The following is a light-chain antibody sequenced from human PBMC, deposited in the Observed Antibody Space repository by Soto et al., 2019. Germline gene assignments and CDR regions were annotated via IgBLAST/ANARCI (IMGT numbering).Light chain of an antibody. CDR2: GAS. V-gene: IGKV3-15*01. Sequence: EIVMTQSPATLSLSPGERATLSCRASQSVSSNLAWYQQKPGQAPRLLIYGASTRATGIPARFSGSGSGTEFTLTISHLQSEDFAVYYCQQYNNWPQTFGQGTKVEIK. CDR3: QQYNNWPQT. J-gene: IGKJ1*01. CDR1: QSVSSN.